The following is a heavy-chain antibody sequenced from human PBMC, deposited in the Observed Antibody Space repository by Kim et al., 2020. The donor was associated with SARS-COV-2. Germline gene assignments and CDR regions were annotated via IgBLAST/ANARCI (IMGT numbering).Heavy chain of an antibody. V-gene: IGHV3-48*03. J-gene: IGHJ6*02. CDR3: ARLSTVTTFLVRYYGMDV. Sequence: KGRFTISRDNAKNSLYLQMNSLRAEDTAVYYCARLSTVTTFLVRYYGMDVWGQGTTVTVSS. D-gene: IGHD4-17*01.